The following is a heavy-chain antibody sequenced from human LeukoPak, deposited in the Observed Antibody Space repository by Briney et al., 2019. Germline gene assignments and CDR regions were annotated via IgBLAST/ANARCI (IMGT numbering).Heavy chain of an antibody. CDR2: IYTSGST. Sequence: PSETLSLTCTVSGGSISSYYWSWIRQPAGKGLEWIGRIYTSGSTNYNPSLKSRVTMSVDTSKNQFSLKLSSVTAADTAVYFCARGPYSYDSSGAFDIWGQGTMVTVSS. V-gene: IGHV4-4*07. D-gene: IGHD3-22*01. CDR1: GGSISSYY. J-gene: IGHJ3*02. CDR3: ARGPYSYDSSGAFDI.